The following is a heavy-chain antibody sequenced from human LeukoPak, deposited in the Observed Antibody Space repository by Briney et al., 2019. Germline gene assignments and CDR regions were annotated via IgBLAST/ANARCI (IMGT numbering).Heavy chain of an antibody. CDR2: ISYDGSNK. CDR1: GFTFSSYG. J-gene: IGHJ4*02. Sequence: GGSLRLSCAASGFTFSSYGMHWVRQAPGKGLEWVAVISYDGSNKYYADSVKGRFTISRDNSKNTLYLQMNSLRAEDTAVYYCARPTYGDFPDYWGQGTLVTVSS. CDR3: ARPTYGDFPDY. V-gene: IGHV3-30*03. D-gene: IGHD4-17*01.